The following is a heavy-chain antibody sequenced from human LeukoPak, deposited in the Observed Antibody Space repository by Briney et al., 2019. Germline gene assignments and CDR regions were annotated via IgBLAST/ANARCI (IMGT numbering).Heavy chain of an antibody. J-gene: IGHJ4*02. CDR2: ISGSGGST. CDR3: ATGGGVTFDY. Sequence: GGSLRLSCAASGFTFSSYGMSWVRQAPGKGLEWVSAISGSGGSTYYADSVKGRFTISRDNSKNTLYLQMNSLRAEDTAVYYCATGGGVTFDYWGQGTLVAVSS. CDR1: GFTFSSYG. D-gene: IGHD2-8*02. V-gene: IGHV3-23*01.